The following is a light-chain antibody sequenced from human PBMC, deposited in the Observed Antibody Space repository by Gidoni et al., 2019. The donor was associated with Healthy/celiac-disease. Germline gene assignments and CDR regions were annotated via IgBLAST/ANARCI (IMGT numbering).Light chain of an antibody. J-gene: IGKJ4*01. CDR1: QSVSSSY. Sequence: EIVLTQSPGTMSLSPGERATLSCRASQSVSSSYLAWYQQKPGQAPRLLIYGASSRATGIPDRFSCSGSGTDFTLTISRLEPEAFAVYYCQQYGSSPSLTFGGGTKVEIK. CDR3: QQYGSSPSLT. CDR2: GAS. V-gene: IGKV3-20*01.